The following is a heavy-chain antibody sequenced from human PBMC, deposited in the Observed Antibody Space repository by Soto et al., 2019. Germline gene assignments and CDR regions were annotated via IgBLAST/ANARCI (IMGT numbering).Heavy chain of an antibody. J-gene: IGHJ5*02. V-gene: IGHV1-18*01. CDR2: ISAYNGNT. CDR3: ARLRSSGYGGFDP. CDR1: CYTFTSYG. D-gene: IGHD3-22*01. Sequence: SVKVSFKASCYTFTSYGISWVRQAPGQGLEWMGWISAYNGNTNYAQKLQGRVTMTTDTSTSTACMELRSLRSDDTAVYYCARLRSSGYGGFDPWGQGTLVTVSS.